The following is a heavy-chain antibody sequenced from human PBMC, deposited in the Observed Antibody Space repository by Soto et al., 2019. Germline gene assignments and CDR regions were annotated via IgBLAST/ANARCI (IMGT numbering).Heavy chain of an antibody. CDR1: GFTFSSYA. CDR3: AKDHTVVIRDAFDI. D-gene: IGHD3-22*01. CDR2: ISVSGTGT. Sequence: EVQILESGGGLVQPGGSLRLSCAASGFTFSSYAMYWVRQAPGKGLGWVSGISVSGTGTYSADSVKGRFTISRDNSKNTVYLQKKSLRGEDTAVYYCAKDHTVVIRDAFDIWGQGTMVNVSS. V-gene: IGHV3-23*01. J-gene: IGHJ3*02.